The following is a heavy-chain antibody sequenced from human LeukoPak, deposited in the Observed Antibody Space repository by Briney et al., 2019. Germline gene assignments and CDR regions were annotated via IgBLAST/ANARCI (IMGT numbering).Heavy chain of an antibody. CDR1: GFTFSSYG. D-gene: IGHD2-2*01. Sequence: GGSLRLSCAASGFTFSSYGMHWVRQAPGKGLEWVAFIRYDGSNKYYADSVKGRFTISRDNSKNTLYLQVNSLRAEDTAVYYCAKVGSSTSSLVVYYYYYYMDVWGKGTTVTISS. V-gene: IGHV3-30*02. CDR2: IRYDGSNK. J-gene: IGHJ6*03. CDR3: AKVGSSTSSLVVYYYYYYMDV.